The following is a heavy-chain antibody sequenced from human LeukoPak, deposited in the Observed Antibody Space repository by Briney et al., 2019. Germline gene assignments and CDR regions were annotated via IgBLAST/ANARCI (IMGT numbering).Heavy chain of an antibody. CDR2: MNPNSGNT. CDR3: ARLYCSSTSCSIEGLFDY. D-gene: IGHD2-2*01. CDR1: GYTFTSYD. J-gene: IGHJ4*02. V-gene: IGHV1-8*01. Sequence: ASVKVSCKASGYTFTSYDINWVRQATGQGLEGMGWMNPNSGNTGYAQKFQGRVTMTRNTSISTAYMELSSLRSEDTAVYYCARLYCSSTSCSIEGLFDYWGQGTLVTVSS.